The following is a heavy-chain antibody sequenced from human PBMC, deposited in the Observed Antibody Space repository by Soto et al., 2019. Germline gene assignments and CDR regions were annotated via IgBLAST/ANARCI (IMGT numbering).Heavy chain of an antibody. Sequence: LQLQESGPGLVKPSETLSLTCTVSGGSISSSSYYWGWIRQPPGKGLEWIGSIYYSGSTYYNPSLKSRVTISGDTSKNQFSLKLSSVTAADTAVYYCAREPPPPDYGDYLLRKWYFDLWGRGTLVTVSS. CDR2: IYYSGST. J-gene: IGHJ2*01. V-gene: IGHV4-39*02. D-gene: IGHD4-17*01. CDR1: GGSISSSSYY. CDR3: AREPPPPDYGDYLLRKWYFDL.